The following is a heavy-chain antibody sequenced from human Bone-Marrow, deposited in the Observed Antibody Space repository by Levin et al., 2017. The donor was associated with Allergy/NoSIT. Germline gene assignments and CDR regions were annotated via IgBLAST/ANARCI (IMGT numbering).Heavy chain of an antibody. D-gene: IGHD6-19*01. CDR3: VTYSRDSSGWYYFHY. Sequence: GGSLRLSCSASEFTLSYWMSWVRQAPGKGLEWVANMKQDGSEKYYVDSVKGRFTISRDNAKNSLFLQMNSLRVEDTAVYYCVTYSRDSSGWYYFHYWGQGTLVTVSS. CDR1: EFTLSYW. J-gene: IGHJ4*02. V-gene: IGHV3-7*01. CDR2: MKQDGSEK.